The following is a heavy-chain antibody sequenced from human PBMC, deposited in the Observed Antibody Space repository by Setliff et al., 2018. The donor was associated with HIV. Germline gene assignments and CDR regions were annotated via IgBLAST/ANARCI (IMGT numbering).Heavy chain of an antibody. CDR2: ISGSVSSA. J-gene: IGHJ5*02. V-gene: IGHV3-23*01. CDR3: AKDAGDNGYHLGLFDP. Sequence: PAESLCLTCTSSGFTFSNYAMSWVRQAPGKGLEWFSAISGSVSSAYYADSVKCQLTISRDNSNNTLYLQMNSLRAEDTAVYYCAKDAGDNGYHLGLFDPWGQGTLVTVSS. D-gene: IGHD5-12*01. CDR1: GFTFSNYA.